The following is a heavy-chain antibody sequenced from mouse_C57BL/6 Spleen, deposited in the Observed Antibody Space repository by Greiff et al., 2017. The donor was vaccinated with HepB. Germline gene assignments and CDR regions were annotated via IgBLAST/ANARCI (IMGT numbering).Heavy chain of an antibody. CDR1: GYAFTNYL. CDR2: INPGSGGT. CDR3: ARYDYYGSSY. D-gene: IGHD1-1*01. J-gene: IGHJ2*01. Sequence: QVQLQQSGAELVRPGTSVKVSCKASGYAFTNYLIEWVKQRPGQGLEWIGVINPGSGGTNYNEKFKGKATLTADKSSSTAYMQLSSLTSEDSAVYFCARYDYYGSSYWGQGTTLTVSS. V-gene: IGHV1-54*01.